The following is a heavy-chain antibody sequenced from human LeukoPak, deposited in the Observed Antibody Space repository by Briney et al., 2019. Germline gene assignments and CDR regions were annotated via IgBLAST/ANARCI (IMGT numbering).Heavy chain of an antibody. Sequence: PSQTLSLTCTVSGGSISSGDYYWSWIRQPPGKGLEWIGYIYYSGSTYYNPSLKSRVTISVDTSNNKFSLKLSSVTAADTAVYYCARGPYQLLWFGEPFDYWGQGTLVTVSS. CDR2: IYYSGST. J-gene: IGHJ4*02. D-gene: IGHD3-10*01. CDR3: ARGPYQLLWFGEPFDY. V-gene: IGHV4-30-4*08. CDR1: GGSISSGDYY.